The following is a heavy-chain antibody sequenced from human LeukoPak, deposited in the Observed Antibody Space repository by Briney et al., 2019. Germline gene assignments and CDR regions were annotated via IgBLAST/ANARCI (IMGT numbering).Heavy chain of an antibody. CDR1: GFAFGPFW. J-gene: IGHJ3*02. V-gene: IGHV3-74*01. D-gene: IGHD3-10*01. Sequence: PGGSLRLSCAASGFAFGPFWMHWVRQAPGKGLVWVSHINGDGSTIRYADSVKGRFTISRDNTKNTLSLQINSLGPEDTAVYYCARDRGNPDALDIWGQGTKVTVSS. CDR3: ARDRGNPDALDI. CDR2: INGDGSTI.